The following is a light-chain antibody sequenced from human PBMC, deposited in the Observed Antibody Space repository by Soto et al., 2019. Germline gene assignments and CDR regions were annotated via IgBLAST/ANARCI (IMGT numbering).Light chain of an antibody. CDR1: SGHSSYA. J-gene: IGLJ1*01. CDR2: LNSDGSH. CDR3: QTWGTSF. Sequence: QTVVTQSPSASASLGASVKLTCTLSSGHSSYAIAWHQQQPEKGPRYLMKLNSDGSHSKGDGIPDRFSGSSSGAERYLTISSLQSEDEADYYCQTWGTSFFGTGTKLTVL. V-gene: IGLV4-69*01.